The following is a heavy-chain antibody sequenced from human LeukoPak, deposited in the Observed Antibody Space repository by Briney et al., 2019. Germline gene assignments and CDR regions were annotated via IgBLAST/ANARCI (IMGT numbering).Heavy chain of an antibody. CDR2: IYYSGST. Sequence: SETLSLTCTVSGGSISSGGYYWSWSPQHPGKGREWLGYIYYSGSTYCNPSLKSRVTISVDTSKNQFSLKLSSVTAADTAVYYCARNGYSNYYYYYMDVWGKGTTVTVSS. V-gene: IGHV4-31*03. D-gene: IGHD4-11*01. CDR1: GGSISSGGYY. J-gene: IGHJ6*03. CDR3: ARNGYSNYYYYYMDV.